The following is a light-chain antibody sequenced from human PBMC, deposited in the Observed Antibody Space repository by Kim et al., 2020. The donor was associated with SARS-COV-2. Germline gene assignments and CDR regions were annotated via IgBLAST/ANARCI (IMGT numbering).Light chain of an antibody. J-gene: IGKJ2*01. CDR3: QEYTSSPPYT. CDR1: QSVGSNY. Sequence: APGERATLACRASQSVGSNYLAWDQQKPGQAPRLLIYGASNRATGIPDRFGGSGSGTDFTLTIGRLEPEDFAVYYCQEYTSSPPYTFGQGTKLEI. V-gene: IGKV3-20*01. CDR2: GAS.